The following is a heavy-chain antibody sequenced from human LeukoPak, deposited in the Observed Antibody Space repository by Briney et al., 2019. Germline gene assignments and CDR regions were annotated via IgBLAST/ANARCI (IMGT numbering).Heavy chain of an antibody. V-gene: IGHV3-23*01. CDR2: ITNSGGTT. J-gene: IGHJ5*02. CDR3: AKFLGVSVWYGISGP. Sequence: GSLGLSCAASGFIFSNYAMSWVRQAPGKGLEWVSAITNSGGTTYYADSVKGRFTISRDNSKNTLYLQMNSLRAEDTAVYYCAKFLGVSVWYGISGPWGQGPLVTVSS. D-gene: IGHD3-10*01. CDR1: GFIFSNYA.